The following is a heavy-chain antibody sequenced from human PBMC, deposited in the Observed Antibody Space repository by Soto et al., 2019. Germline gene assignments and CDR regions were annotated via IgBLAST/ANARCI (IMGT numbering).Heavy chain of an antibody. CDR2: INPSGGST. Sequence: ASVKVSCKASGYTFTSYYMHWVRQAPGQGLEWMGIINPSGGSTSYAQKFQGRVTMTRDTSTSTVYMELSSLRSEDTAVYYCARVSWRDIVVVPAATPYYYYYGMDVWGQGTTVTVSS. V-gene: IGHV1-46*01. D-gene: IGHD2-2*01. CDR1: GYTFTSYY. J-gene: IGHJ6*02. CDR3: ARVSWRDIVVVPAATPYYYYYGMDV.